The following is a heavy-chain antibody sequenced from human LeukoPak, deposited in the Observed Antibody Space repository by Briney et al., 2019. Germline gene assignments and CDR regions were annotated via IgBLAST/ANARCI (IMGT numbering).Heavy chain of an antibody. CDR2: ISSSGSTI. CDR1: GFTFSDYY. J-gene: IGHJ4*02. CDR3: ARTRLLWFGESTTYFDY. D-gene: IGHD3-10*01. V-gene: IGHV3-11*04. Sequence: GGSLRLSCAASGFTFSDYYMSWLRQAPGKWLEWVSYISSSGSTIYYADSVKGRFTIARANAKNSLYLQMNSLRAEDTAVYYCARTRLLWFGESTTYFDYWGQGTLVTVSS.